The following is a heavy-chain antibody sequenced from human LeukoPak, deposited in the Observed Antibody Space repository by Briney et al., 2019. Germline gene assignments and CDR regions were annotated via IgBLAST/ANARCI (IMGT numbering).Heavy chain of an antibody. CDR3: ASSITGTWYYFDY. Sequence: PGGTLRLSCAASGFTFSSYGMTWVRQAPGKGLEWVSAISGSGGSTYYADSVKGRFTISRDNSKNTLYLQMNSLRAEDTAVYYCASSITGTWYYFDYWGQGTLVTVSS. J-gene: IGHJ4*02. CDR2: ISGSGGST. V-gene: IGHV3-23*01. CDR1: GFTFSSYG. D-gene: IGHD1-20*01.